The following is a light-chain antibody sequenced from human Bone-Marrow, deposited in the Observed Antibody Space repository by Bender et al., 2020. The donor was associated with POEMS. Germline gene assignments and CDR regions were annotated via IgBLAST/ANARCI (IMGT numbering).Light chain of an antibody. CDR1: SSDIGSYNL. CDR2: EGN. J-gene: IGLJ1*01. V-gene: IGLV2-23*01. CDR3: CSYAGNTSYV. Sequence: QSALTQPASVSGSPGQSVTISCTGTSSDIGSYNLVSWYQQHPGKAPKLMIYEGNKRPSGISNRFFGSKSGNTASLTISGLQAEDEADYYCCSYAGNTSYVFETGTKVTVL.